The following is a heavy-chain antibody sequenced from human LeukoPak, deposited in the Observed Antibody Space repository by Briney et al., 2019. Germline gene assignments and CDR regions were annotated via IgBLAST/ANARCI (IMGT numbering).Heavy chain of an antibody. CDR2: IYPGDSDT. Sequence: GESLKISCKGSGYSFTSYWTGWVRQMPGKGLEWMGIIYPGDSDTRYSPSSQGQVTISADKSISTAYLQWSSLKASDTAMYYCARHGYSSSWYYNYYYYYGMDVWGQGTTVTVSS. CDR1: GYSFTSYW. V-gene: IGHV5-51*01. CDR3: ARHGYSSSWYYNYYYYYGMDV. J-gene: IGHJ6*02. D-gene: IGHD6-13*01.